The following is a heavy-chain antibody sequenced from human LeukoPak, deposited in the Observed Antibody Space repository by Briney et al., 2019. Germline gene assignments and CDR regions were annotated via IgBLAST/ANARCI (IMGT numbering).Heavy chain of an antibody. CDR3: TRHHTVYSSSWAPVA. Sequence: PGGSLRLSCTASGFTFGDYAMSWVRQAPGKGLEWVGFIRSKAYGGTTEYAASVKGRFTISRDDSKSIAYLQMNSLKTEDTAVYYCTRHHTVYSSSWAPVAWGQGTLVTVSS. CDR2: IRSKAYGGTT. D-gene: IGHD6-13*01. J-gene: IGHJ4*02. CDR1: GFTFGDYA. V-gene: IGHV3-49*04.